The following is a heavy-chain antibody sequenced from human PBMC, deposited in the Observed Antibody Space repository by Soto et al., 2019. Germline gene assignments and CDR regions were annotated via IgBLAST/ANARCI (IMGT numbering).Heavy chain of an antibody. CDR1: GYIFTKYG. J-gene: IGHJ5*02. V-gene: IGHV1-18*01. CDR3: ASLQLGGDRTLTLFAP. CDR2: INVYNGDR. Sequence: QVQLVQSGPELKKPGASVKVSCKAPGYIFTKYGIGWVRQAPGHGLEWMGLINVYNGDRKVAQKFQDRVSMTTDTATATGYMELKSLRSRDTAIYYCASLQLGGDRTLTLFAPGGKGTLVTVSS. D-gene: IGHD2-21*02.